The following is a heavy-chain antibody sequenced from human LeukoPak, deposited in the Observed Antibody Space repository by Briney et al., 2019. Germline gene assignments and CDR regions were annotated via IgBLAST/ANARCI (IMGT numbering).Heavy chain of an antibody. CDR2: SYHSGRT. J-gene: IGHJ4*02. Sequence: SETLSLTCTVSGYAISSGYYWGWIRQPPGKGLEWIGSSYHSGRTYYNPSLKNRVTISVDTSKNQFSLKLSSVTAADTAVYYCASPYYYDSSGYFDYWGQGTLVTVSS. V-gene: IGHV4-38-2*02. CDR3: ASPYYYDSSGYFDY. D-gene: IGHD3-22*01. CDR1: GYAISSGYY.